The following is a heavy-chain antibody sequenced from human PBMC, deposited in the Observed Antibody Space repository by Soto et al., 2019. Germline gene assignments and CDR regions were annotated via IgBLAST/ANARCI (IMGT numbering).Heavy chain of an antibody. CDR1: GYTFTSYG. Sequence: QVQLVQSGAEVKKPGASVKVSCKASGYTFTSYGISWVRQAPGQGLEWMGWISAYNGNTNYAQKLQGRVTMTTDTTTSTAYIERRRLRSDDTAVYLCARGNFWSGYLREGYWGQGTLVTVSS. D-gene: IGHD3-3*01. CDR2: ISAYNGNT. V-gene: IGHV1-18*01. J-gene: IGHJ4*02. CDR3: ARGNFWSGYLREGY.